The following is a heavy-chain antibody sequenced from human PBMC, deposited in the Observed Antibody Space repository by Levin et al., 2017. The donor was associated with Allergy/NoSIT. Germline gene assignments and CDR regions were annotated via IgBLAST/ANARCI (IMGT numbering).Heavy chain of an antibody. CDR1: GFTFSTYA. CDR2: ISSSGAST. V-gene: IGHV3-23*01. CDR3: AKRSCGGDCRDAFNI. D-gene: IGHD2-21*02. J-gene: IGHJ3*02. Sequence: TGGSLRLSCAASGFTFSTYAMTWVRQAPGKGLEWVSVISSSGASTYYADSVKGRFTISRDNSKNTLYLQMNSLRADDTAVYYCAKRSCGGDCRDAFNIWGQGTMVTVSS.